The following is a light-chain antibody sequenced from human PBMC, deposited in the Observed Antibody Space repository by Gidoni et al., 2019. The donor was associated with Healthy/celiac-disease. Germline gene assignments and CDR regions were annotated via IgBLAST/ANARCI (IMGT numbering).Light chain of an antibody. CDR1: HSVSSN. Sequence: EIVLTQSPATLYVSPGERATLSCRASHSVSSNLAWYQQKPGQAPRLLIYGAFTRATGIPARFSGSGSGTEFTLTISSLQSEDFAVYYCQQYNNWWTFGQGTKVEIK. CDR3: QQYNNWWT. CDR2: GAF. J-gene: IGKJ1*01. V-gene: IGKV3-15*01.